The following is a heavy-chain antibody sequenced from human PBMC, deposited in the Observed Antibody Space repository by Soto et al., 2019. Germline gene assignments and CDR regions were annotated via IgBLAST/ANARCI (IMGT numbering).Heavy chain of an antibody. CDR2: INPGNGNR. D-gene: IGHD3-10*01. Sequence: QVQLVQSGADVKKPGASGKVSCKASGYPFTSYAMHWVRQSPGQRLEWMGWINPGNGNRKYSPKFPGRVTMTRDTPASTAYMELSGLRSEDTAVYYCAIAFRGDGADWFDPGGQGTLVTVSS. CDR1: GYPFTSYA. J-gene: IGHJ5*02. CDR3: AIAFRGDGADWFDP. V-gene: IGHV1-3*01.